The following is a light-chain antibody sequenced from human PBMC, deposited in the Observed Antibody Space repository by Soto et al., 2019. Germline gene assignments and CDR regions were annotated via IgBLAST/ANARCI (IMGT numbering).Light chain of an antibody. V-gene: IGKV1-39*01. J-gene: IGKJ1*01. Sequence: DIQMTHSPSSLSASVGDRVTITCRASQNIGRFLNWHQQKPGKAPNVLINVASTLRSGVPSRFSGSGSGTDFNLTINSLQPEDFATYYCQQSYSTPRTFGQGTKVDIK. CDR2: VAS. CDR1: QNIGRF. CDR3: QQSYSTPRT.